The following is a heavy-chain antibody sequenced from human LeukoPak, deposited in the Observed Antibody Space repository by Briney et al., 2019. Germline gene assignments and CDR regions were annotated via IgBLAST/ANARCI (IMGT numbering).Heavy chain of an antibody. CDR1: GFTFDDYG. V-gene: IGHV3-20*04. J-gene: IGHJ4*02. CDR2: INWNGGST. Sequence: SGGSLRLSCAASGFTFDDYGMSWVRQAPGKGLEWVSGINWNGGSTGYADSVKGRFTISRDNAKNSLYLQMNSLRAEDTALYYCARDRSVAAAGEFHYWGQGTLVTVSS. D-gene: IGHD6-13*01. CDR3: ARDRSVAAAGEFHY.